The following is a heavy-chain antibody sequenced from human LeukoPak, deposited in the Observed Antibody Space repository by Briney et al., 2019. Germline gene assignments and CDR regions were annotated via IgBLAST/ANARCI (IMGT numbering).Heavy chain of an antibody. J-gene: IGHJ4*02. CDR3: ARDLVSRSNY. D-gene: IGHD6-6*01. Sequence: PGGSLRLSCAASGFTFSTYGMHWVRQAPGKGLEWVAVISYDGGDKYYADSVKGRFTISRDNSRNTLYLQMNSLRPEDTAVYYCARDLVSRSNYWGQGTPVTVSS. V-gene: IGHV3-30*03. CDR2: ISYDGGDK. CDR1: GFTFSTYG.